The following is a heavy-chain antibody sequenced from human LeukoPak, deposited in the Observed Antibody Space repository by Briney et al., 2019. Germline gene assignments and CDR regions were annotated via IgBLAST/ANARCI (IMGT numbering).Heavy chain of an antibody. CDR1: GFTFEEYT. CDR3: VKDLSYESSGSVFEY. Sequence: GGSLRLSCAASGFTFEEYTMHWVRQAPGKSLEWVSLNWHGTTYYRDSLKGRFTISRDNSKDSLYLQINTLRSEDTAFYYCVKDLSYESSGSVFEYWGQGTLVTVSS. D-gene: IGHD3-22*01. CDR2: NWHGTT. J-gene: IGHJ4*02. V-gene: IGHV3-43*01.